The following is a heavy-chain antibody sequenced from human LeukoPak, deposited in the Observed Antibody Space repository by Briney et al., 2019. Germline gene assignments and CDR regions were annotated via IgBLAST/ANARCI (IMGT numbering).Heavy chain of an antibody. CDR3: ARDGFYDSSLNFFDY. J-gene: IGHJ4*02. CDR1: GYTFTSYA. D-gene: IGHD3-22*01. V-gene: IGHV1-3*01. Sequence: ASVKVSCKASGYTFTSYAMRWVRQAPGQRLEWMGWINAGNGNTKYSQKFQGRVTTTRDTSASTAYMELSSLRSEDTAVYYCARDGFYDSSLNFFDYWGQGTLVTVSS. CDR2: INAGNGNT.